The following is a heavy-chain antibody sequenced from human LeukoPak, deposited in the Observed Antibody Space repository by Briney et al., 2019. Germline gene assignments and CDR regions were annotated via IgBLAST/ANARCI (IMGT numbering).Heavy chain of an antibody. CDR3: ARDLTYYYDSSGPVDAFDI. V-gene: IGHV4-39*07. D-gene: IGHD3-22*01. CDR2: IFYSGST. J-gene: IGHJ3*02. CDR1: GGSISSSSYY. Sequence: SETLSLTCTVSGGSISSSSYYWGWIRQPPGTGLEWIGSIFYSGSTYYNPSLKSRVTISGDTSKKQFSLKLSSVTAADTAVYYCARDLTYYYDSSGPVDAFDIWGQGTMVTVSS.